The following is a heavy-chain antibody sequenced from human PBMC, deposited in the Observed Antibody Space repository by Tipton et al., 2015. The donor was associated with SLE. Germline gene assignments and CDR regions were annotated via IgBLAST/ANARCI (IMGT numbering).Heavy chain of an antibody. CDR2: IYSGGST. D-gene: IGHD6-19*01. Sequence: SLRLSCTASGFTFSSYAMSWVRQAPGKGLEWVSVIYSGGSTYYADSVKGRFTISRDNSKSTLYLQMNSLRAEDTAVYYCARDSVSRGWYPYYYYMDVWGKGTTVTVSS. CDR1: GFTFSSYA. J-gene: IGHJ6*03. CDR3: ARDSVSRGWYPYYYYMDV. V-gene: IGHV3-23*03.